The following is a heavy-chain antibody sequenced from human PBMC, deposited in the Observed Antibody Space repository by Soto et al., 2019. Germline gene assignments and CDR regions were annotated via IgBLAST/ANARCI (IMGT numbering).Heavy chain of an antibody. CDR1: GYTFTSYD. D-gene: IGHD6-6*01. CDR3: ARERASSSSFGYYGMDV. Sequence: ASVKVSCKASGYTFTSYDINWVRQATGQGLEWMGWMNPNSGNTGYAQKFQGRFTISRDNSKNTLYLQMNSLRAEDTAVYYCARERASSSSFGYYGMDVWGQGTTVTVSS. J-gene: IGHJ6*02. V-gene: IGHV1-8*01. CDR2: MNPNSGNT.